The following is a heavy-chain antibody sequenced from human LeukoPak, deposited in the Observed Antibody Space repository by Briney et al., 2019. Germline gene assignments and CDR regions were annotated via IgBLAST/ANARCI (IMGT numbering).Heavy chain of an antibody. D-gene: IGHD6-13*01. J-gene: IGHJ5*02. CDR3: AKDVSSSWPNWFDP. CDR1: GGSISSSNW. CDR2: IYHSGST. Sequence: SGTLSLTCAVSGGSISSSNWWSWVRQPPGKGLEWIGEIYHSGSTNYNPSLKSRVTITVDKSKNQFSLKLSSVTAADTAVYYCAKDVSSSWPNWFDPWGQGTLVTVSS. V-gene: IGHV4-4*02.